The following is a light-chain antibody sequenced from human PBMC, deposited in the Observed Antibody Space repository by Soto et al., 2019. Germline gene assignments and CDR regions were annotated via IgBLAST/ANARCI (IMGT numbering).Light chain of an antibody. J-gene: IGKJ1*01. Sequence: DIQMTQSPSTLSASVGDRVTITCRASQSISSWLAWYQQKPGNAPKLLIYAASSLESGVPSRFSGSRSGTDFTLTISSLQPDDFATYYCQHYNSNPWTFGQGTKVEVK. CDR1: QSISSW. V-gene: IGKV1-5*01. CDR3: QHYNSNPWT. CDR2: AAS.